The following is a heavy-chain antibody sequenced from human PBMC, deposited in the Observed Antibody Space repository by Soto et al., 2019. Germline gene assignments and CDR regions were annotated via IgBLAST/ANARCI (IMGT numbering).Heavy chain of an antibody. CDR3: ATGKRFGDIAYYYYMDV. CDR2: FDPEDGET. V-gene: IGHV1-24*01. J-gene: IGHJ6*03. Sequence: ASVKVSCKVSGYTLTELSMHWVRQAPGKGLEWMGGFDPEDGETIYAQKFQGRVTMTEDTSTDTAYMELSSLRSEDTAVYYCATGKRFGDIAYYYYMDVWGQGTTVTVSS. CDR1: GYTLTELS. D-gene: IGHD3-10*01.